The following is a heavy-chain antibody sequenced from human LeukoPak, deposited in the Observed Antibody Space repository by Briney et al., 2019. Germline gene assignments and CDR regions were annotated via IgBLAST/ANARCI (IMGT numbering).Heavy chain of an antibody. CDR3: ARGSYEYYYYGMDV. J-gene: IGHJ6*02. Sequence: PGGSLRLSCAASGFTLSSNYMSWVRQAPGKGLEWVSVIYSGGSTYYADSVKGRFTISRDNSKNTLYLQMNSLRAEDTAVYYCARGSYEYYYYGMDVWGQGTTVTVSS. D-gene: IGHD3-3*01. V-gene: IGHV3-66*01. CDR2: IYSGGST. CDR1: GFTLSSNY.